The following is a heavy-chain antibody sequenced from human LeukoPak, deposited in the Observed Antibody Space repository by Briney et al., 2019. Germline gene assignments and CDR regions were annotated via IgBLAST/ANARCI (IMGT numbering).Heavy chain of an antibody. D-gene: IGHD4-17*01. J-gene: IGHJ4*02. V-gene: IGHV4-34*01. Sequence: PSETLSLTCAVYGGSFSGYYWSWIRQPPGKGLEWIGEINHSGSTNYNPSLKSRVTISVDTSKNQFSLQLNSVIPEDTAVYYCARGFGDHGFDYWGQGTLVTVSS. CDR1: GGSFSGYY. CDR3: ARGFGDHGFDY. CDR2: INHSGST.